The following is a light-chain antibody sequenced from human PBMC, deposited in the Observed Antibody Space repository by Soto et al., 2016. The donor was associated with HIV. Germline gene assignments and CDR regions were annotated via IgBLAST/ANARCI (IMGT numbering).Light chain of an antibody. V-gene: IGLV3-1*01. Sequence: SYELTQPPSVSVSPGQTASITCSGDKLGDRYVCWYQQKTGQAPVLVIYQDTKRPSGIPERFSGSNSGNTATLTISGTQAMDEADYYCQVWDSSTASVIFGRRTKLTV. CDR2: QDT. CDR3: QVWDSSTASVI. CDR1: KLGDRY. J-gene: IGLJ2*01.